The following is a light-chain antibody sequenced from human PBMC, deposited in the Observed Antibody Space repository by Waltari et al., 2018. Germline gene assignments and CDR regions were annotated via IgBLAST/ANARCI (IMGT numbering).Light chain of an antibody. V-gene: IGKV3-20*01. Sequence: VLTQSPGTLSLSPGERVTLSCRASQSLSKKYLAWYQQKPGQAPRLLIYGAASRAAGIPDRFSGSGSGTDFTLTISRLETEDFAMYYCQQYGSSVMYTFGQGTKLEI. CDR3: QQYGSSVMYT. CDR2: GAA. CDR1: QSLSKKY. J-gene: IGKJ2*01.